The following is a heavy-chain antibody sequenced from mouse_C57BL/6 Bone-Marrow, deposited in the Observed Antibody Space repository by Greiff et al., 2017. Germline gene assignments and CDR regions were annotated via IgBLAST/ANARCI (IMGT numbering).Heavy chain of an antibody. J-gene: IGHJ2*01. D-gene: IGHD1-1*01. CDR1: GYTFTDYY. V-gene: IGHV1-19*01. CDR2: INPYNGGT. Sequence: FQLQQSGPVLVKPGASVKMSCKASGYTFTDYYMNWVKQSHGKSLEWIGVINPYNGGTSYNQKFKGKATLTVDKSSSTAYMELNSLTSEDSAVYYCARIELLRYFFDYWGQGTTLTVSS. CDR3: ARIELLRYFFDY.